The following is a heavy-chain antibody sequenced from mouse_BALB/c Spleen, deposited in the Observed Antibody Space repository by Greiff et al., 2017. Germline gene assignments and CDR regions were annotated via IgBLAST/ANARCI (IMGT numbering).Heavy chain of an antibody. D-gene: IGHD2-1*01. V-gene: IGHV4-2*02. CDR1: GFDFSRYW. CDR2: INPGSSTI. Sequence: EVKLVESGGGLVQPGGSLNLSCAASGFDFSRYWMSWARQAPGKGQEWIGEINPGSSTINYTPSLKDKFIISRDNAKNTLYLQMSKVRSEDTALYYCARRGNSYAMDYWGQGTSVTVSS. CDR3: ARRGNSYAMDY. J-gene: IGHJ4*01.